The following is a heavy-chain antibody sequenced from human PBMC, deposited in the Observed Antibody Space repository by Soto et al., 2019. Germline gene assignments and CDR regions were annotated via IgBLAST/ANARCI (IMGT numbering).Heavy chain of an antibody. Sequence: QVQLQESGPGLVEPSGTLSLTCAVSGDSISSSHWWSWVRQPPGKGLEWIGEIFHSGATKYNPSLESRVTMSVDKSNKQLSLKLRSVTAADTAVYYCARQLERGDLPEGFEYWGQGTLATVSS. CDR3: ARQLERGDLPEGFEY. J-gene: IGHJ4*02. D-gene: IGHD1-1*01. V-gene: IGHV4-4*02. CDR1: GDSISSSHW. CDR2: IFHSGAT.